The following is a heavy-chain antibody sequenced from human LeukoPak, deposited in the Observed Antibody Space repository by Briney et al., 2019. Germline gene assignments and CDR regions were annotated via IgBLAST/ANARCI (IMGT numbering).Heavy chain of an antibody. J-gene: IGHJ6*02. CDR2: ISSSSSYI. CDR1: GFTFSSYS. D-gene: IGHD2-2*01. CDR3: AGDLVVVVPAALRLYGMDV. V-gene: IGHV3-21*01. Sequence: GGSLRLSCAAPGFTFSSYSMNWVRQAPGKGLEWVSSISSSSSYIYHADSVKGRFTISRDNAKNSLYLQMNSLRAEDTAVYYCAGDLVVVVPAALRLYGMDVWGQGTTVTVSS.